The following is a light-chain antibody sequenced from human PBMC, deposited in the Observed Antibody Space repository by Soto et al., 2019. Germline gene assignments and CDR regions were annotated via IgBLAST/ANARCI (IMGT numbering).Light chain of an antibody. Sequence: ESVLTQSPATLSLSPGERATLSCRASPTVHNYLAWYQQKPGQVPRLLIYDAVRRATGIPDRFSGSVSGTDFTLTINSLEPEDFAVYYCQQRSGRLTFGGGTRVDLK. V-gene: IGKV3-11*01. CDR2: DAV. CDR3: QQRSGRLT. J-gene: IGKJ4*01. CDR1: PTVHNY.